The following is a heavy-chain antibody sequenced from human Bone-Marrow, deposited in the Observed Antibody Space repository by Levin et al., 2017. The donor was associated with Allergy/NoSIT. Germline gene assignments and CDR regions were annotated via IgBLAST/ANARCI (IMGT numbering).Heavy chain of an antibody. Sequence: PGESLKISCSASGFVFSACAMHWVRQAPGKGLEYVSTISSHGVTTYYADSVKGRFTISRDNSKNTLYLQMSSLRAEDTAVYYCVKDGYGSSSYYWFDPWGQGTLVTVSS. D-gene: IGHD3-10*01. CDR2: ISSHGVTT. J-gene: IGHJ5*02. CDR1: GFVFSACA. V-gene: IGHV3-64D*08. CDR3: VKDGYGSSSYYWFDP.